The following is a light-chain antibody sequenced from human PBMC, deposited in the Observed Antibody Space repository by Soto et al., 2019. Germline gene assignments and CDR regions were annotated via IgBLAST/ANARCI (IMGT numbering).Light chain of an antibody. CDR1: QSVSSN. CDR2: GAS. J-gene: IGKJ4*01. CDR3: QQYNNWPRLT. Sequence: EIVMTQSPATLSVSPGERATLSCMASQSVSSNLAWYQQKPGQAPRLLIYGASTKATGIPARFSGSGSGTEFTLTISSLQSEYFAVYYCQQYNNWPRLTFGGGTKVEIK. V-gene: IGKV3-15*01.